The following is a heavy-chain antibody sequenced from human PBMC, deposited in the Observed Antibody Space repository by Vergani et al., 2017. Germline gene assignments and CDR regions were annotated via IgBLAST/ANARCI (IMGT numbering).Heavy chain of an antibody. D-gene: IGHD6-13*01. V-gene: IGHV1-24*01. CDR3: ATDSGIAAAEGNWFEP. CDR1: GYTLTELS. J-gene: IGHJ5*02. CDR2: FDPEDGET. Sequence: QVQLVQSGAEVKKPGASVKVSCKVSGYTLTELSMHWVRQAPGKGLEWMGGFDPEDGETIYAQKFQGRVTMTEDTSTDTAYMELSSLRSEDTAVYYCATDSGIAAAEGNWFEPWGQGTLVTVSS.